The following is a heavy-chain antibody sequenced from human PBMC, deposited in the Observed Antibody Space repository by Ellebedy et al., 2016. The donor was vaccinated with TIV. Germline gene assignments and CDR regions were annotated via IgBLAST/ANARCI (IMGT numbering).Heavy chain of an antibody. CDR3: ARRRGSLQDNGSGSQPKRWFDP. V-gene: IGHV4-34*01. D-gene: IGHD3-10*01. J-gene: IGHJ5*02. CDR1: GGPFSGYY. Sequence: MPSETLSLTCAISGGPFSGYYWSWIRQPPGKGLEWIGEINHSGSTNYNPSLKSRVTISVDTSKNQFSLKLSSVTAADTAVYYCARRRGSLQDNGSGSQPKRWFDPWGQGTLVTVSS. CDR2: INHSGST.